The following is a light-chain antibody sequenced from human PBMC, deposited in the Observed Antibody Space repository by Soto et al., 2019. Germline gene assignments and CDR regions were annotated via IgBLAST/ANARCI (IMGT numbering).Light chain of an antibody. CDR3: QQRSNWQRLT. CDR2: DAS. V-gene: IGKV3-11*01. CDR1: QSVSSY. J-gene: IGKJ4*01. Sequence: EIVLTQSPATLSLSPGERATLSCRASQSVSSYLAWYQQKPGQAPRLLIYDASNRATGIPARFSGSGSGTDFTLTISCLEPEDFAIYYCQQRSNWQRLTFGGGTKVDIK.